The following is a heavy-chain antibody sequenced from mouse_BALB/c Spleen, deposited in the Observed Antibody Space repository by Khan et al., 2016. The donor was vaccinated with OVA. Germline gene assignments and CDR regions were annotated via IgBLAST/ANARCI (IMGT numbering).Heavy chain of an antibody. CDR3: ARTARIKY. V-gene: IGHV3-2*02. CDR2: ISYSGST. D-gene: IGHD1-2*01. CDR1: GYSITSGYG. J-gene: IGHJ2*01. Sequence: EVKLEESGPGLVKPSQSLSLTCTVTGYSITSGYGWNWIRQFPGNQLEWMAYISYSGSTNYNPSLKSRISITRDTSKNQFFLQLNSVTTEDTATYYCARTARIKYWGQGTTLTVSS.